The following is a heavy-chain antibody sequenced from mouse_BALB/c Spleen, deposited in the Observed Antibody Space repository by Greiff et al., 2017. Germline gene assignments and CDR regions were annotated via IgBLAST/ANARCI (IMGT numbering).Heavy chain of an antibody. Sequence: EVKLQQSGPELVKPGASVKISCKASGYSFTGYFMNWVMQSHGKSLEWIGRINPYNGDTFYNQKFKGKATLTVDKSSSTAHMELRSLASEDSAVYYCARGDGYYYYFDYWGQGTTLTVSS. CDR1: GYSFTGYF. CDR2: INPYNGDT. J-gene: IGHJ2*01. V-gene: IGHV1-20*02. CDR3: ARGDGYYYYFDY. D-gene: IGHD2-3*01.